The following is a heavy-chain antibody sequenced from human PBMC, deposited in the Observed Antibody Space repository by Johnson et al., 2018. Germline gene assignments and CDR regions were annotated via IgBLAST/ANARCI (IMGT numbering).Heavy chain of an antibody. V-gene: IGHV3-33*01. D-gene: IGHD6-6*01. Sequence: VQLLESGGGVVQPGRSLRVSCAASGFTFSNCGMHWVRQAPGKGLDWVALIWYDGSNKYYADSVKGRFIISRDNSKNTLYLQMNSLRAEDTALYYCARFVRRDAFDIWGQGTMVTVSS. CDR1: GFTFSNCG. J-gene: IGHJ3*02. CDR3: ARFVRRDAFDI. CDR2: IWYDGSNK.